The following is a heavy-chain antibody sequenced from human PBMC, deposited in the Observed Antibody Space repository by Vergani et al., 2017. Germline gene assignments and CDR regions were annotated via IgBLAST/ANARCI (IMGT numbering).Heavy chain of an antibody. V-gene: IGHV4-39*01. CDR3: ASGRYYSDSTSHFRGRYFDV. CDR2: IYNSGNG. D-gene: IGHD3-16*01. CDR1: GDSIISRSYY. J-gene: IGHJ2*01. Sequence: QFQLQESGPGLVKASETLSLTCTVSGDSIISRSYYWGWIRQPPGKGLEWSGSIYNSGNGDSSSSLTSRVTISADTSKNQFSRRLTSVTAADTAVYYCASGRYYSDSTSHFRGRYFDVWGRGTLVTVPS.